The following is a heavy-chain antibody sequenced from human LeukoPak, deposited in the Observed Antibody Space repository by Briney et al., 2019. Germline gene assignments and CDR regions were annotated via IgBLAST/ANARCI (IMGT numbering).Heavy chain of an antibody. CDR3: ARAGYYGSGSYAFDI. CDR1: GYTFTGYY. Sequence: ATVKVSCKASGYTFTGYYMHWVRRAPGQGLEWMGWINPNSGGTNYAQKFQGWVTMTRDTSISTAYMELSRLRSDDTAVYYCARAGYYGSGSYAFDIWGQGTMVTVSS. J-gene: IGHJ3*02. CDR2: INPNSGGT. D-gene: IGHD3-10*01. V-gene: IGHV1-2*04.